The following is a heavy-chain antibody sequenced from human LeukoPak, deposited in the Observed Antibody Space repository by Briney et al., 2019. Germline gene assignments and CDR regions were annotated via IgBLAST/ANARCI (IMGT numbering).Heavy chain of an antibody. CDR3: ARAPRRVRGVMVAFPDAFDI. CDR2: INPNSGGT. D-gene: IGHD3-10*01. J-gene: IGHJ3*02. CDR1: GYTFTDYY. Sequence: ASVKVSCKASGYTFTDYYIHWVRQAPGQGLEWMGWINPNSGGTNYAQKFQGRVTMTRDTSISTAYMELSRLRSDDTAVYYCARAPRRVRGVMVAFPDAFDIWGQGTMVTVSS. V-gene: IGHV1-2*02.